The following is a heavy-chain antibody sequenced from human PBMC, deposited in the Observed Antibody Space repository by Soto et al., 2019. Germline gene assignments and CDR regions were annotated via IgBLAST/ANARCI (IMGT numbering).Heavy chain of an antibody. V-gene: IGHV1-18*04. CDR2: ISAYNGNT. Sequence: QVQLVQSGAEVKKPGASVKVSCKASGYTFTSYGISWVRQAPGQGLEWMGWISAYNGNTNYAQKLQGRVPMTTATSTSTAYMELRRLRSDHTAVYYCARVRPVRVSTYQSSGRIPPYAFDIWGQGTMVTVSS. D-gene: IGHD3-22*01. CDR1: GYTFTSYG. J-gene: IGHJ3*02. CDR3: ARVRPVRVSTYQSSGRIPPYAFDI.